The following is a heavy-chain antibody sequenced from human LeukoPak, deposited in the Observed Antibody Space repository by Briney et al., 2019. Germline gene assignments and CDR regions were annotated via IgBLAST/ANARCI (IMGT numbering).Heavy chain of an antibody. J-gene: IGHJ3*02. D-gene: IGHD1-1*01. CDR3: ARVPWNDGNAFDI. CDR2: ISSSSSYI. V-gene: IGHV3-21*01. CDR1: GFTFSSYS. Sequence: GGSLRLSCAASGFTFSSYSMNWVRQAPGKGLEWVSSISSSSSYIYYADSVKGRFTISRDNAKNSLYLQMNSLRAEDTAVYYCARVPWNDGNAFDIWGQGTMVTVSS.